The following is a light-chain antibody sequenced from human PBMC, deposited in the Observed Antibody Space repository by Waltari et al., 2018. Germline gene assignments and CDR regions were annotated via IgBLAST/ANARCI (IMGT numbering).Light chain of an antibody. CDR2: DVS. CDR1: SSDVGTHNY. V-gene: IGLV2-14*01. CDR3: SSYTSSSTWV. J-gene: IGLJ3*02. Sequence: QSALTQPASVSGSPGQSIAISCTGTSSDVGTHNYVSWYQQHPGKAPKLMIYDVSKRPSAVSNRVSGSKSGNTASLTISGLQAEDEADYYCSSYTSSSTWVFGGGTKLTVL.